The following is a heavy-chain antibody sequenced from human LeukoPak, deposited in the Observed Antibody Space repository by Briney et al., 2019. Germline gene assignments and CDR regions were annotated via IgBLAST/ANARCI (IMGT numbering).Heavy chain of an antibody. J-gene: IGHJ6*03. V-gene: IGHV1-2*02. CDR3: ARPPLPYYYYYMDV. CDR1: GYTFTGYY. CDR2: INPNSGGT. Sequence: ASVKVSCKASGYTFTGYYMHWVRQAPGQGLEWMGWINPNSGGTNYAQKFQGRVTMTRDTSISTAYMELSRLRSDDTAVYYCARPPLPYYYYYMDVSGKGTTVIVSS.